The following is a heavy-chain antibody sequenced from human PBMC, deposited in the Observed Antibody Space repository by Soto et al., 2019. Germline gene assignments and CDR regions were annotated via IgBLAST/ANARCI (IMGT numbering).Heavy chain of an antibody. CDR2: IWYDGSYT. V-gene: IGHV3-33*01. CDR1: GFTFSSYG. CDR3: ARDFNAGSSEPGDY. J-gene: IGHJ4*02. D-gene: IGHD3-10*01. Sequence: QVQLVESGGGVVQPGRSLRLSCAASGFTFSSYGMHWVRQAPGKGLEWVAVIWYDGSYTYYADSVKGRFTISRDNSKNTLFLQMNSLRAEDTAVYYCARDFNAGSSEPGDYWGQGTLVTVSS.